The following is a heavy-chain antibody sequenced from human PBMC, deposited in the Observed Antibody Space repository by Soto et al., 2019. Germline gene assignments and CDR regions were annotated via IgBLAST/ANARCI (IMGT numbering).Heavy chain of an antibody. D-gene: IGHD6-19*01. Sequence: SQPLSLTCAISGDSVSSTSTAWSWIRQSPSRGLEWLGRTYYRSKWYSDYAVSVKSRITINPDTSKNQFSLQLKSVTPEDTAVYSRARGPYYSGCFWGKGTLV. CDR3: ARGPYYSGCF. V-gene: IGHV6-1*01. CDR2: TYYRSKWYS. J-gene: IGHJ4*02. CDR1: GDSVSSTSTA.